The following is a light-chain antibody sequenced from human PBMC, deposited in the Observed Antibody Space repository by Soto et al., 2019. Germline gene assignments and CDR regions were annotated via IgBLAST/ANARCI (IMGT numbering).Light chain of an antibody. CDR3: QQLVSYPQ. CDR1: QGTNRW. Sequence: DIQMTQSPSSVSASVGDRVTITCRASQGTNRWLERCQQKPGKAPKLLISAASTLQSGVPSRFSGSGSGTEFTLTITSLQPEDFANYYCQQLVSYPQFGGGTKV. V-gene: IGKV1-12*01. J-gene: IGKJ4*02. CDR2: AAS.